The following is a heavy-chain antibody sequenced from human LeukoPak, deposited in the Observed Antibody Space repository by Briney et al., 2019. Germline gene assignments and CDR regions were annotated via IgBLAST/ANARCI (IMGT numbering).Heavy chain of an antibody. CDR3: AKASVSSEPTVYYFDY. Sequence: PGGSLRLSCAASGFTFSSYAMSWVRQAPGKGLEWVSAISGSGGSTYYADSVKGRFTISRDNSKNTLYLQMNSLRAEDTAVYYCAKASVSSEPTVYYFDYWGQGTLVTVSS. CDR2: ISGSGGST. CDR1: GFTFSSYA. D-gene: IGHD6-19*01. V-gene: IGHV3-23*01. J-gene: IGHJ4*02.